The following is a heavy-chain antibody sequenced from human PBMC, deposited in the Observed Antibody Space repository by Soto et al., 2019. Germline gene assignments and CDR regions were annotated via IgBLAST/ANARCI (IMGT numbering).Heavy chain of an antibody. V-gene: IGHV4-34*01. J-gene: IGHJ6*02. CDR1: GGSVSGYY. Sequence: SETLSLTCAVYGGSVSGYYWNWIRQPPGKGLEWIGSMYHSGITYYNLSLKSRVTISVDTSKNQLSLKLSSATAADTAVYYCARSMYSTSAQLYYGMDVWGQGTTVTVSS. CDR2: MYHSGIT. CDR3: ARSMYSTSAQLYYGMDV. D-gene: IGHD6-6*01.